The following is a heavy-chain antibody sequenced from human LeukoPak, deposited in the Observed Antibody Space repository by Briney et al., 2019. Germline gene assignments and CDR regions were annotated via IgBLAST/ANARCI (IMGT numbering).Heavy chain of an antibody. CDR3: GCADYYDSSCY. CDR2: IYYSGST. D-gene: IGHD3-22*01. CDR1: GGSISSYY. V-gene: IGHV4-59*08. Sequence: PSETLSLTCTVSGGSISSYYWSWIRQPPGKGLEWIGYIYYSGSTNYNPSLKSRVTISVDTSKNQFSLKLSSVTAADTAVYYCGCADYYDSSCYWGQGTLVTVSS. J-gene: IGHJ4*02.